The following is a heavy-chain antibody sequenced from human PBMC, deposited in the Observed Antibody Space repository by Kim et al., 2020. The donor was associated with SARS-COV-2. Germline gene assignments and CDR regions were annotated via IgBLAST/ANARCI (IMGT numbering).Heavy chain of an antibody. CDR2: P. Sequence: PYPTPSLQSRVTITVDTSKNQFSLKLSSVPAADTAVYYCARDQQQLVLDWGQGTLVTVSS. D-gene: IGHD6-13*01. CDR3: ARDQQQLVLD. V-gene: IGHV4-39*07. J-gene: IGHJ4*02.